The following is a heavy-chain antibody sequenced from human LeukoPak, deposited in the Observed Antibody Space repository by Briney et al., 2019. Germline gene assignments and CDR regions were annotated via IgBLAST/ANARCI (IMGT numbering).Heavy chain of an antibody. V-gene: IGHV4-34*01. J-gene: IGHJ4*02. D-gene: IGHD3-22*01. CDR2: INHSGST. Sequence: PSETLSLTCAGYGGSFSGYYWSWIRQPPGKGLEWIGEINHSGSTNYNPSLKTRVTISVDTSKNQFSLKLSSVTAADTAVYYCARGLDYYDSSGYFDYWGQGTLVTVSS. CDR3: ARGLDYYDSSGYFDY. CDR1: GGSFSGYY.